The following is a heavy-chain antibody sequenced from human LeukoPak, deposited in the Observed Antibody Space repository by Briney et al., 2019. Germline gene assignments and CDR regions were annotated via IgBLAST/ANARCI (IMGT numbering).Heavy chain of an antibody. Sequence: TLSLTCTVSGGSISSGDYYWSWIRQPPGKGLEWIGYIYYSGSTYYNPSLKSRVTISVDTSKNQFSLKLSSVTAADTAVYYCARGFSQLPDMGNWLDPWGQGTLVTVSS. D-gene: IGHD2-2*01. CDR3: ARGFSQLPDMGNWLDP. J-gene: IGHJ5*02. V-gene: IGHV4-30-4*01. CDR2: IYYSGST. CDR1: GGSISSGDYY.